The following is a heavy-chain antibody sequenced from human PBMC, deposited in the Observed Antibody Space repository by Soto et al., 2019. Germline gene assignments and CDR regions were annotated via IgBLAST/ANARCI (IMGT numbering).Heavy chain of an antibody. CDR1: GFTFSSHA. D-gene: IGHD5-12*01. Sequence: PGGSLRLSCTASGFTFSSHAMTWVRQAPGKGLEWVSGLSDSGGSTYYADSVKGRFTISRDNSMKTLYQQMNTLRAEDTAVYYCTTWLDSGFFDSWGQGTLVTVSS. CDR2: LSDSGGST. CDR3: TTWLDSGFFDS. J-gene: IGHJ4*02. V-gene: IGHV3-23*01.